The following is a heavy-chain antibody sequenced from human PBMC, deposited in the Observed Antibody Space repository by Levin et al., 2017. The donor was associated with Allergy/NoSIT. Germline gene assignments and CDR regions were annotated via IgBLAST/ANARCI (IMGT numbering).Heavy chain of an antibody. CDR3: AKGEGGLEAYYYYYYYMDV. V-gene: IGHV3-23*01. Sequence: GGSLRLSCAASGFTFSSYAMSWVRQAPGKGLEWVSAISGSGGSTYYADSVKGRFTISRDNSKNTLYLQMNSLRAEDTAVYYCAKGEGGLEAYYYYYYYMDVWGKGTTVTVSS. D-gene: IGHD1-26*01. CDR1: GFTFSSYA. J-gene: IGHJ6*03. CDR2: ISGSGGST.